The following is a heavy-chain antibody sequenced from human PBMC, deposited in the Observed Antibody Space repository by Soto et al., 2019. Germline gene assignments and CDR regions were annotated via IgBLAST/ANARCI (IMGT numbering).Heavy chain of an antibody. Sequence: QVQLQESGPGLVKPSGTLSLTCAVSGDSISSDNWWSWVRQPPEKGLEWIEEIYRGTSPTYNPSLESRVIISVDKSKNEYDLELNSGTAADTAVYYCVKDGAYALDYWGQGTLVTVSS. CDR3: VKDGAYALDY. CDR1: GDSISSDNW. CDR2: IYRGTSP. V-gene: IGHV4-4*02. D-gene: IGHD4-17*01. J-gene: IGHJ4*02.